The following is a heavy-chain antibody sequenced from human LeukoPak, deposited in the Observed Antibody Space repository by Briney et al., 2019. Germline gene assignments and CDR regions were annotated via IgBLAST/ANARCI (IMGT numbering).Heavy chain of an antibody. Sequence: SETLSLTCTVFGGSISSSSYYWGWIRQPPGKGLEWIGSIYYSGSTYYNPSLKSRVTISVDTSKNQFSLKLSSVTAADTAVYYCARRNEYSGSGFDYWGQGTLSPSPQ. CDR1: GGSISSSSYY. CDR2: IYYSGST. CDR3: ARRNEYSGSGFDY. J-gene: IGHJ4*02. V-gene: IGHV4-39*01. D-gene: IGHD6-6*01.